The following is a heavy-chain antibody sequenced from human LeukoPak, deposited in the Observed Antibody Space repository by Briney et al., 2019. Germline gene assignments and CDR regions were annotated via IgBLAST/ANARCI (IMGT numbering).Heavy chain of an antibody. V-gene: IGHV3-48*03. CDR2: ISSSGSTI. CDR1: GFTFSSYE. D-gene: IGHD6-13*01. J-gene: IGHJ6*02. CDR3: ARDGASGSWYTGYDYYGMDV. Sequence: GGSLRLSCAASGFTFSSYEMNWVRQAPGKGLEWVSHISSSGSTIYYADSVKGRFTISRDNAENSLYLQMNSLRAEDTAVYYCARDGASGSWYTGYDYYGMDVWGQGTTVTVSS.